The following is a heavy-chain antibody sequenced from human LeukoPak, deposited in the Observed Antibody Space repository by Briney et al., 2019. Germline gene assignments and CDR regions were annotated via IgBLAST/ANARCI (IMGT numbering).Heavy chain of an antibody. CDR2: ISSSGSTI. V-gene: IGHV3-11*01. CDR3: AKGFRITMVRGAYDY. J-gene: IGHJ4*02. D-gene: IGHD3-10*01. Sequence: GGSLRLSCAASGFTFSDYYMSWIRQAPGKGLEWVSYISSSGSTIYYADSVKGRFTISRDNAKNTLYLQMNSLRAEDTAVYYCAKGFRITMVRGAYDYWGQGTLVTVSS. CDR1: GFTFSDYY.